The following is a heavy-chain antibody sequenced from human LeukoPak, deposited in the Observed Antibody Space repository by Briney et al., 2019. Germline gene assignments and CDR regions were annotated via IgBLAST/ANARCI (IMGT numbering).Heavy chain of an antibody. V-gene: IGHV3-48*03. J-gene: IGHJ4*02. CDR1: GFTFSSYE. Sequence: GGSLRLSCAASGFTFSSYEMNWVCQAPGKGLEWVSHISSGGSIIYYADSVKGRFTISRDNTKNSLYLQMNSLRAEDTAVYYCARGSSPYYDILTGYSNFDYWGQGTLVTVSS. D-gene: IGHD3-9*01. CDR3: ARGSSPYYDILTGYSNFDY. CDR2: ISSGGSII.